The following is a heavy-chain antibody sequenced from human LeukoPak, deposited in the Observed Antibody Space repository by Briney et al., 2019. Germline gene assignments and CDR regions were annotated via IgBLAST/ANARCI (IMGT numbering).Heavy chain of an antibody. CDR3: ARAKFDSSRYYYRGFDI. J-gene: IGHJ3*02. CDR2: ISSSSLYI. D-gene: IGHD3-22*01. Sequence: GGSLRLSCAASGFTFSSYSMNWVRQAPGKGLEWVSSISSSSLYIYYADSVKGRFTMSRDNAKKSLYLQMNSLRAEDTAVYYCARAKFDSSRYYYRGFDIWGQGTMVTVSS. CDR1: GFTFSSYS. V-gene: IGHV3-21*01.